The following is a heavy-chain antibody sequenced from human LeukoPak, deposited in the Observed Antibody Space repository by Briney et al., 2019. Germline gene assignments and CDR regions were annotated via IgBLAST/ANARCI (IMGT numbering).Heavy chain of an antibody. CDR2: INQDGTEK. CDR3: AREDTTGYSSSWFRPFSAFDI. Sequence: GGSLRLSCADSGFTFSNFWMSWVRQAPGKGLEWVANINQDGTEKYYVDSVKGRFTISRDNAKNSLYLQMNSLRSEDTAVYYCAREDTTGYSSSWFRPFSAFDIWGQGTMVTVSS. J-gene: IGHJ3*02. V-gene: IGHV3-7*03. CDR1: GFTFSNFW. D-gene: IGHD6-13*01.